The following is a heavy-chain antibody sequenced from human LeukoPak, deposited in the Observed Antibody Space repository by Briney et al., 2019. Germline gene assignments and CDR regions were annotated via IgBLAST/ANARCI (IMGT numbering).Heavy chain of an antibody. CDR3: ARISSSNWYNERGAFDV. V-gene: IGHV3-74*01. J-gene: IGHJ3*01. Sequence: GGSLRLSCAASGFTFSSYWMHWVRQTPGKGLVWVSRINSDGSSTSYADSVKGRFTISRDNAKNTLYLQMNSLRAEDTAVYYCARISSSNWYNERGAFDVWGQGTMVTVSS. D-gene: IGHD6-13*01. CDR1: GFTFSSYW. CDR2: INSDGSST.